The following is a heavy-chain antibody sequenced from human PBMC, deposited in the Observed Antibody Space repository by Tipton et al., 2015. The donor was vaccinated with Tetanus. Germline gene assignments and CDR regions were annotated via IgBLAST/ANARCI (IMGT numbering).Heavy chain of an antibody. D-gene: IGHD3-10*01. CDR2: IFHTGGT. J-gene: IGHJ5*01. Sequence: TLSLTCTVSGGSINNGAYTWRWIRQSPGKGLERIGYIFHTGGTYYNPSLKSRVTISVDGPKNQFSLNPKSVTAADTAVYYCARSHGSGGLLWFDSWGQGALVTVSS. CDR3: ARSHGSGGLLWFDS. V-gene: IGHV4-30-2*06. CDR1: GGSINNGAYT.